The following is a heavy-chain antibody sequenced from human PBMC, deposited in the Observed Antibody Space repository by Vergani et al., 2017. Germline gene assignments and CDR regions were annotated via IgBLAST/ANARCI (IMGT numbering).Heavy chain of an antibody. V-gene: IGHV5-51*01. D-gene: IGHD5-12*01. CDR3: ARRGYSGYDYVFNQNDYDSSGYYFDY. Sequence: VQLVQSGAEVKKPGESLKISCKGSGYSFTSYWIGWVRPMPGKGLEWMWIIYPGDSDTRYSPSFQGQVTISADKSISTAYLQWSSLKASDTAMYYCARRGYSGYDYVFNQNDYDSSGYYFDYWGQGTLVTVSS. CDR2: IYPGDSDT. CDR1: GYSFTSYW. J-gene: IGHJ4*02.